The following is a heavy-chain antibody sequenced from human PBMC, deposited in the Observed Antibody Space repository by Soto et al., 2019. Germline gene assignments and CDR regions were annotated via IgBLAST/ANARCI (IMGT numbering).Heavy chain of an antibody. CDR2: IRSKAYGGTT. CDR1: GFTFGDYA. CDR3: TRDQTPHYYDSSGYYYVNYYYGMDV. D-gene: IGHD3-22*01. V-gene: IGHV3-49*03. J-gene: IGHJ6*02. Sequence: GGSLRLSCTASGFTFGDYAMSWFRQAPGKGLEWVGFIRSKAYGGTTEYAASVKGRFTISRDDSKSIAYLQMNSLKTEDTAVYYCTRDQTPHYYDSSGYYYVNYYYGMDVWGQGTTVTVS.